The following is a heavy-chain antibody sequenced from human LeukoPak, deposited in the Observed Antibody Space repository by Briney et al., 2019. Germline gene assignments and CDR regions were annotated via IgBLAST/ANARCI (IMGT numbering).Heavy chain of an antibody. J-gene: IGHJ4*02. CDR2: IKTDGSEK. CDR1: AFTFRNYW. D-gene: IGHD2-2*01. V-gene: IGHV3-7*01. CDR3: ARSPALVAYFDF. Sequence: PGESLRLSCVASAFTFRNYWMAWVRQAPGKGLEWVANIKTDGSEKYYLDSVKDRFTISRDNSKNSLYLQMNSLRAEDTAVYYCARSPALVAYFDFWGQGTQVTVSS.